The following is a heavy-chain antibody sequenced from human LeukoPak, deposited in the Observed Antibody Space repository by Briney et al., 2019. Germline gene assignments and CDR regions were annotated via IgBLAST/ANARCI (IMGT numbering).Heavy chain of an antibody. J-gene: IGHJ4*02. CDR2: IYSGGST. V-gene: IGHV3-53*01. Sequence: PGGSLRLSCAASGFTVSSNYMSWVRQAPGKGLEWVSVIYSGGSTYYADSVKGRFTISRDNSKNTLYLQMNSLRAEDTAVYYCARGGLLEGDYYDSTDEGGKYYFVYWGQGTLVTVSS. CDR1: GFTVSSNY. CDR3: ARGGLLEGDYYDSTDEGGKYYFVY. D-gene: IGHD3-22*01.